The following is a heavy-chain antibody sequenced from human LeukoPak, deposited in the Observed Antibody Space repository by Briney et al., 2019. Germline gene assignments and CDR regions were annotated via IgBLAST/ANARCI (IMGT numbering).Heavy chain of an antibody. V-gene: IGHV3-30*02. D-gene: IGHD6-13*01. CDR2: IRYDGSNK. J-gene: IGHJ4*02. CDR1: GFTFSSYG. CDR3: ARVGDIAAAGTTDY. Sequence: GGSLRLSCAASGFTFSSYGMHWVRQAPGKGLEWVAFIRYDGSNKYYADSVKGRFTISRDNSKNTLYLQMNSLRAEDTAVYYCARVGDIAAAGTTDYWGQGTLVTVSS.